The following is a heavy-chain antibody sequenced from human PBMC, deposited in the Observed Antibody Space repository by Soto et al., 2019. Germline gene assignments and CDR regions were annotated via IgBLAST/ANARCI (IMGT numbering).Heavy chain of an antibody. V-gene: IGHV3-30*18. CDR2: ISSDGSNK. CDR3: AKDGYTYGSADF. Sequence: QVQLVESGGGVVQPGRSLRLSCAASGFTFSNYGMHWVRQAPGKGLEWVALISSDGSNKYYADSVKGRFTISRDNSKNTLYLQMNSLRAEDTAVXXXAKDGYTYGSADFWGQGTLVTVSS. J-gene: IGHJ4*02. CDR1: GFTFSNYG. D-gene: IGHD5-18*01.